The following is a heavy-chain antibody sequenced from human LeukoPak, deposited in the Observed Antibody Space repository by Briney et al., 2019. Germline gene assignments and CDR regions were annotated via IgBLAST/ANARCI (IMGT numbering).Heavy chain of an antibody. V-gene: IGHV3-33*01. Sequence: GGSLRLSCAASGFTFSSYGMHWVRQAPGKGLEWVAVIWYDGSNKYYVDSVKGRFTISRDNSKNTLYLQMNSLRAEDTAVYYCARDYGSSWYEQSWFDPWGQGTLVTVSS. CDR2: IWYDGSNK. D-gene: IGHD6-13*01. CDR1: GFTFSSYG. CDR3: ARDYGSSWYEQSWFDP. J-gene: IGHJ5*02.